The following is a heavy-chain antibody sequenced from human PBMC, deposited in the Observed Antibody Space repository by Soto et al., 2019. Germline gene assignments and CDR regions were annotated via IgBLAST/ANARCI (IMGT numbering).Heavy chain of an antibody. V-gene: IGHV5-10-1*01. Sequence: GESLKISCKGSGYSFTSYWISWVRQMPGKGLEWMGRIDPSDSYTNYSPSFQGHVTISADKSISTAYLQWSSLKASDTAMYYRASRIAAHYYYGMDVWGQGTTVTVSS. J-gene: IGHJ6*02. D-gene: IGHD6-6*01. CDR2: IDPSDSYT. CDR3: ASRIAAHYYYGMDV. CDR1: GYSFTSYW.